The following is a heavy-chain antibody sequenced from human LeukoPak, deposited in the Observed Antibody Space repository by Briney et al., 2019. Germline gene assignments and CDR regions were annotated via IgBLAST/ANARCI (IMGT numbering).Heavy chain of an antibody. J-gene: IGHJ4*02. V-gene: IGHV4-38-2*02. Sequence: PSETLSLTCTVSGYSISSGFYWGWIRQPPGKGLEWIGSIYHSGSTYYNPSLKSRVTISVDTSNNQFSLRLSSVTAADTAVYYCARGGRRLMITFGGVIVFDYWGQGTLVTVSS. CDR1: GYSISSGFY. D-gene: IGHD3-16*02. CDR3: ARGGRRLMITFGGVIVFDY. CDR2: IYHSGST.